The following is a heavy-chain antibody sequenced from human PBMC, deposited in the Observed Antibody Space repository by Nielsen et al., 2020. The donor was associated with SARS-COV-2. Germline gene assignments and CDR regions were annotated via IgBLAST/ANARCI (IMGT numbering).Heavy chain of an antibody. J-gene: IGHJ6*03. CDR3: ARGSLTTVTYYYYYYMDV. V-gene: IGHV1-18*04. D-gene: IGHD4-17*01. CDR1: GYTFTSYG. Sequence: ASVKVSCKASGYTFTSYGISWVRQAPGQGLEWMGWISAYNGNTNYAQKLQGRVTMTTDTSTSTAYMELRSLRSDDTAVYYCARGSLTTVTYYYYYYMDVWGKGTTVTVSS. CDR2: ISAYNGNT.